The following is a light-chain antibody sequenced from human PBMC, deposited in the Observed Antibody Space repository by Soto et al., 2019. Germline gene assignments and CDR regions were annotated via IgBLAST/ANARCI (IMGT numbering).Light chain of an antibody. Sequence: EIVMTQSPATLSVSPGERATLSCRASQSVSSILAWYQQKPGQAPRLLIYGASTRATGIPARFSGSGSGTEFTLTISSLQSEDFAVYYCQQYNNWPWTFGQGTKVDI. CDR1: QSVSSI. J-gene: IGKJ1*01. CDR2: GAS. V-gene: IGKV3-15*01. CDR3: QQYNNWPWT.